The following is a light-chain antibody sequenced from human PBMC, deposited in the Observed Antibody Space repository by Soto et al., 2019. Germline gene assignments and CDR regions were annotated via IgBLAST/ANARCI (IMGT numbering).Light chain of an antibody. CDR1: NSDVGAYNY. CDR2: DVT. V-gene: IGLV2-11*01. J-gene: IGLJ3*02. CDR3: CSSAGDYTWV. Sequence: QSALTQPPSVSGSPGQSVTTSCTGTNSDVGAYNYVSWYQQHPGKAPKLVLHDVTRRPSGVPDRFSGSKSGNTASLTISGLQAEDEADYYCCSSAGDYTWVFGGGTKLTVL.